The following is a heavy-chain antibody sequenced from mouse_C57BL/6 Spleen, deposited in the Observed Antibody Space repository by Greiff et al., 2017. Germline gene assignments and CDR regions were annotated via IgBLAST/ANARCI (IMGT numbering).Heavy chain of an antibody. CDR1: GFNIKDDY. Sequence: EVQGVESGAELVRPGASVKLSCTASGFNIKDDYMHWVKQRPEQGLEWIGWIDPENGDTEYASKFQGKATITADTSSNTAYLQLSSLTSEDTAVYYCTTSSNYVRGYFDYWGQGTTLTVSS. D-gene: IGHD2-5*01. V-gene: IGHV14-4*01. CDR2: IDPENGDT. J-gene: IGHJ2*01. CDR3: TTSSNYVRGYFDY.